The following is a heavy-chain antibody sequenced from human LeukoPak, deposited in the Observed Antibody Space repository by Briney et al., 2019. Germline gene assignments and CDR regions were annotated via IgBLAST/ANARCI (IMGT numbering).Heavy chain of an antibody. CDR2: ISGSGDST. J-gene: IGHJ4*02. V-gene: IGHV3-23*01. Sequence: PGGSLRLSYAVSGLTFSSFAMSWVRQAPGKGLEWVSAISGSGDSTYYADSVKGRFTISRDNSKSTLFLQMNSLRAEDTAVYYCAKDRDYRSSWYTADYWGQGTLVTASS. D-gene: IGHD6-13*01. CDR1: GLTFSSFA. CDR3: AKDRDYRSSWYTADY.